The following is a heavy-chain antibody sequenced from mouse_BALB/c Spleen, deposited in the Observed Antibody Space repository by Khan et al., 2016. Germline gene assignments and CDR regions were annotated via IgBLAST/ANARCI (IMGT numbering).Heavy chain of an antibody. CDR3: ARDPNAMDY. CDR1: GFTFTDYY. V-gene: IGHV7-3*02. J-gene: IGHJ4*01. Sequence: EMELVESGGGLVQPGGSLRLSCATSGFTFTDYYMSWVRQPPGKALEWLGFIRNKANGYTTEYSASVKGRFTISRANSQSILYLQMNTLRAEDSATYYCARDPNAMDYWGQGTSVTVSS. CDR2: IRNKANGYTT.